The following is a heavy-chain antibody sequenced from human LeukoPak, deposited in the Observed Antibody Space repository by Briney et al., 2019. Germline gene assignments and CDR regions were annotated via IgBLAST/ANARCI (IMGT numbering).Heavy chain of an antibody. CDR3: ARRSEQLYCTSTSCPKSWYFDL. CDR1: GFTFSSYA. D-gene: IGHD2-2*01. V-gene: IGHV3-23*01. CDR2: VSGSGGST. Sequence: GGSLRLSCAASGFTFSSYAMSWVRQAPGKGLEWVSAVSGSGGSTYYADSVKGRFTISRDNSKNTLYLQMNSLRAEDTAVYYCARRSEQLYCTSTSCPKSWYFDLWGRGTLVTVSS. J-gene: IGHJ2*01.